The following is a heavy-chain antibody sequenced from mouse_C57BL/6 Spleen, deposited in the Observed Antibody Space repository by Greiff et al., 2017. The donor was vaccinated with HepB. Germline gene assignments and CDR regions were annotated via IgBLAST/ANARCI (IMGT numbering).Heavy chain of an antibody. D-gene: IGHD1-1*01. CDR3: AYYYGSSTYAMDY. J-gene: IGHJ4*01. CDR1: GYTFTSYW. CDR2: IHPNSGST. V-gene: IGHV1-64*01. Sequence: QVHVKQPGAELVKPGASVKLSCKASGYTFTSYWMHWVKQRPGQGLEWIGMIHPNSGSTNYNEKFKSKATLTVDKSSSTAYMQLSSLTSEDSAVYYCAYYYGSSTYAMDYWGQGTSVTVSS.